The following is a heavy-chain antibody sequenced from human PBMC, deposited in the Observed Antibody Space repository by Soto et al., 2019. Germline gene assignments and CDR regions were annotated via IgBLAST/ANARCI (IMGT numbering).Heavy chain of an antibody. D-gene: IGHD3-10*01. CDR1: KFSFTNYA. CDR2: ISGGGGSS. Sequence: EVQLLESGGGLVQPGGSLRLSCAASKFSFTNYAMNWVRQAPGKGLEWVSSISGGGGSSYYADSVKGRFTISRDNSKNTLYLQMNSLRAEGTAVYYCAKDLRRLGSPRRPSILFDCWGQGVLVAVSS. V-gene: IGHV3-23*01. J-gene: IGHJ4*02. CDR3: AKDLRRLGSPRRPSILFDC.